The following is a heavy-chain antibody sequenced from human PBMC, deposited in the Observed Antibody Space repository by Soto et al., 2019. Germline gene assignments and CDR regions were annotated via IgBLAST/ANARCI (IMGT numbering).Heavy chain of an antibody. CDR1: GYIFSKYW. J-gene: IGHJ4*02. Sequence: GESLKISCKSSGYIFSKYWIGWARQMPGKGLEWMGIIYPGDSDTRYSPSFQGQVTISADKSITTAYLQWRSLKASDTAIYYCVVYSSSSGRHFDYWGQGTLVT. CDR2: IYPGDSDT. CDR3: VVYSSSSGRHFDY. D-gene: IGHD6-6*01. V-gene: IGHV5-51*01.